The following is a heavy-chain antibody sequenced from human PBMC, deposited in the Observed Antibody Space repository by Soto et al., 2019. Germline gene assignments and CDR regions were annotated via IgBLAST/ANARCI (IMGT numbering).Heavy chain of an antibody. J-gene: IGHJ4*02. V-gene: IGHV3-33*01. CDR1: GFSFSNYA. Sequence: GGSLRLSCAASGFSFSNYAMHWVRQAPGKGLEWVAVIWYDGSNKYYADSVKGRFTISKDNSQTTVYLQMNSLRAEDTAVYYCTGEPYDGDRYYLDTWGQGTLVTVSS. CDR3: TGEPYDGDRYYLDT. D-gene: IGHD3-3*01. CDR2: IWYDGSNK.